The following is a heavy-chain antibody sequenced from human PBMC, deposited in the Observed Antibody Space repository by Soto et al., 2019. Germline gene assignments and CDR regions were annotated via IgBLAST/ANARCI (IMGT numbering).Heavy chain of an antibody. CDR1: GGTLSIYV. CDR2: ITPILGTA. J-gene: IGHJ4*02. D-gene: IGHD5-18*01. CDR3: VRRPYTYGSDYFDY. V-gene: IGHV1-69*01. Sequence: QVQLAQSGAEVKKPGSSVKVSCKASGGTLSIYVITWVRQAPGQGLEWMGGITPILGTANYAQKFQGRVTITADESTSTAYMELSSLRSEDTAVYYCVRRPYTYGSDYFDYWGQGTLVTVSS.